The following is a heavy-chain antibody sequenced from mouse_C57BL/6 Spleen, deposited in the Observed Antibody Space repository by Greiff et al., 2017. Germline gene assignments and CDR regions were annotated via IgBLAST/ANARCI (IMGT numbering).Heavy chain of an antibody. Sequence: QVQLQQPGAELVRPGSSVKLSCKASGYTFTSYWMDWVKQRPGQGLEWIGNIYPSDSETHYNQKFKDKATLTVDKSSSTAYMQLSSLTSEDSAVYYCARREYYGSSYDYFDYWGQGTTLTVSS. V-gene: IGHV1-61*01. CDR1: GYTFTSYW. J-gene: IGHJ2*01. D-gene: IGHD1-1*01. CDR3: ARREYYGSSYDYFDY. CDR2: IYPSDSET.